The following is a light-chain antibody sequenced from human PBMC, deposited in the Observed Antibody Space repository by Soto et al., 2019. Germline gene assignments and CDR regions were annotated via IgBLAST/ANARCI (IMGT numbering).Light chain of an antibody. V-gene: IGLV2-23*01. CDR1: SSDVGNYNP. Sequence: QSALTQPASVSGSPGQSITISCAGASSDVGNYNPVSWYQQHPGKAPKLMIYEDNKRPSGVSNRFSGSKSGNTASLTISGLQAEVEADYYCCSFSGSRISVVFGGGTKLTVL. J-gene: IGLJ2*01. CDR2: EDN. CDR3: CSFSGSRISVV.